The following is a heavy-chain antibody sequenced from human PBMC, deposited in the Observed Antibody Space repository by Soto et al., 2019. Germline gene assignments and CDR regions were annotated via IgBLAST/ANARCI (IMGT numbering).Heavy chain of an antibody. CDR2: ISGSGGST. D-gene: IGHD5-12*01. Sequence: EVQLLESGGGLVQPGGSLRLSCAASGFTFSSYAMSWVRQAAGKGLEWVSAISGSGGSTYYADSVKGRFTISRDNSKNTLYLQMNSLRAEDTAVYYCAKDDWSGYDSTPDYWGQGTLVTVSS. CDR3: AKDDWSGYDSTPDY. J-gene: IGHJ4*02. V-gene: IGHV3-23*01. CDR1: GFTFSSYA.